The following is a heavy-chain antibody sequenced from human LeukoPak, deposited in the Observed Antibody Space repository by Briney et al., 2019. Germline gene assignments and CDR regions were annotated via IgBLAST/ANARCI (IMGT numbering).Heavy chain of an antibody. D-gene: IGHD3-22*01. CDR1: GYSFTSYW. CDR2: IYPGDSDT. V-gene: IGHV5-51*01. Sequence: GESLKISCKGSGYSFTSYWIGLVRQMPGKGLEWMGIIYPGDSDTRYSPSFQGQVTISADKSISTAYLQWSSLKASDTAMYYCARSYDSSGYYFDYWGQGTLVTVSS. J-gene: IGHJ4*02. CDR3: ARSYDSSGYYFDY.